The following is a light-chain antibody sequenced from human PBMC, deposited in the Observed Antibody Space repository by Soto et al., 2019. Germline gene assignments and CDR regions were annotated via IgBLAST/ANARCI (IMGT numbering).Light chain of an antibody. J-gene: IGKJ1*01. CDR2: WAS. Sequence: DNVMTQFPDSLAVSLGERATINCKCSQSVLHSSQNKNYLAWYQQKPGQPPKLLIYWASTRESGVPDRFSGSGSGTDFTLTISSLQAEDVAVYYCHQYYTTPWTFGQGTKVEIK. V-gene: IGKV4-1*01. CDR3: HQYYTTPWT. CDR1: QSVLHSSQNKNY.